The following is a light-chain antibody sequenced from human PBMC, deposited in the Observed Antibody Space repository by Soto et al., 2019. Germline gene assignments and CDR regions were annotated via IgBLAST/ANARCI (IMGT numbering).Light chain of an antibody. V-gene: IGKV1-39*01. CDR3: QQTYSSPFT. CDR1: HSISTF. J-gene: IGKJ3*01. CDR2: AAS. Sequence: DIQMTQSPSSLSASVGDRVTITCRASHSISTFLNWYQQKPGKAPNLLIYAASNLQSGVPSRFSGSGSGTEFTLTISSLQPENFATYYCQQTYSSPFTFGPGTTVYI.